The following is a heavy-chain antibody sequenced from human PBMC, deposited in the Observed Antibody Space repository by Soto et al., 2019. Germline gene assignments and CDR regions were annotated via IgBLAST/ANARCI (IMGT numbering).Heavy chain of an antibody. CDR3: ARLSAHGREYYLDY. D-gene: IGHD3-16*01. J-gene: IGHJ4*02. CDR2: IKGDGSEK. CDR1: GFSFSTFS. Sequence: RLSCAASGFSFSTFSMTWVRQAPGKGLEWVANIKGDGSEKTYEDSVKGRFTISRDNAKNSLYLEMNSLSAEDTAVYYCARLSAHGREYYLDYWGQGTLVTVLL. V-gene: IGHV3-7*03.